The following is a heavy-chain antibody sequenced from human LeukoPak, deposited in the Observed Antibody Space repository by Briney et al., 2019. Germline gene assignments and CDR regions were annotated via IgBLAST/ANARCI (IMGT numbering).Heavy chain of an antibody. CDR1: GFTFNNFA. V-gene: IGHV3-23*01. CDR3: AKDYRMIAFGGVIGIDAFDI. D-gene: IGHD3-16*02. J-gene: IGHJ3*02. Sequence: GGSLRLSCAASGFTFNNFAMSWVRQAPGKGFDWVSTISASGGTTSYADSVRGRFTISRDASKNTFYLQMNSLRAEDTALYYCAKDYRMIAFGGVIGIDAFDIWGQGTMVTVSS. CDR2: ISASGGTT.